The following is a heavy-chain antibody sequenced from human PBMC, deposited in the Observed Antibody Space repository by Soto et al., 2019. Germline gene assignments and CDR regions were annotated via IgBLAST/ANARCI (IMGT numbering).Heavy chain of an antibody. D-gene: IGHD1-1*01. J-gene: IGHJ6*02. Sequence: QVQLVQSGAEVRKPGSSVRVSCKASGGKFTTYAINWVRQAPGQGLEWLGGIITFFGAAMYAQKFQDRVTITADEFTTTAYVELSSLRSDDTAVYYCARGGKERFRGPGMDVWGQGTTVTVSS. V-gene: IGHV1-69*01. CDR1: GGKFTTYA. CDR3: ARGGKERFRGPGMDV. CDR2: IITFFGAA.